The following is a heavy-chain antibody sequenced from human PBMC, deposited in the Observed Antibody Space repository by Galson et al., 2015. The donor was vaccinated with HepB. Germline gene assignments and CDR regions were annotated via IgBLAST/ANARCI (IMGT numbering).Heavy chain of an antibody. CDR3: AKWFRWIVVVPAAKGTDAFDI. V-gene: IGHV3-23*01. CDR2: ISGSGGST. D-gene: IGHD2-2*01. J-gene: IGHJ3*02. Sequence: SLRLSCAASGFTFSSYAMSWVRQAPGKGLEWVSAISGSGGSTYYADSVKGRFAISRDNSKNTLYLQMNSLRAEDTAVYYCAKWFRWIVVVPAAKGTDAFDIWGQGTMVTVSS. CDR1: GFTFSSYA.